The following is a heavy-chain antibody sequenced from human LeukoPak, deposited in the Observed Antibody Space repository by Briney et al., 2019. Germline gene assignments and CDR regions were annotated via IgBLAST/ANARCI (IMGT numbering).Heavy chain of an antibody. CDR2: IYPGDSDT. CDR3: ARHILTGYYYYYMDV. J-gene: IGHJ6*03. CDR1: GYSFTSYW. D-gene: IGHD3-9*01. V-gene: IGHV5-51*01. Sequence: GESLKISCKGSGYSFTSYWIGWVRQMPGKGLEWMGIIYPGDSDTRYSPSFQGQVTISADKSISTAYLQWSSLKASDTAMYYCARHILTGYYYYYMDVWGKGTTVTVSS.